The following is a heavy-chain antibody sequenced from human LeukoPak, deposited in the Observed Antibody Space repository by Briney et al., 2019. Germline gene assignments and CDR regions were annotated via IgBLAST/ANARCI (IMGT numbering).Heavy chain of an antibody. V-gene: IGHV3-74*01. J-gene: IGHJ4*02. Sequence: PGGSLRLSCAASGFDASANSMNWVRQVPGKGLVWVSRINSDGSSTSYADSVKGRFTISRDNAKNTLYLQMNSLRAEDTAVYYCARGIVVVSYFDYWGQGTLVTVSS. CDR1: GFDASANS. D-gene: IGHD2-21*01. CDR3: ARGIVVVSYFDY. CDR2: INSDGSST.